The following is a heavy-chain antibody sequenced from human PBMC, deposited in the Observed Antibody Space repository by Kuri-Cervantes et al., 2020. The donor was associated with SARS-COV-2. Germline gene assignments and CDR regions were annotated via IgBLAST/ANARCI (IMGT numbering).Heavy chain of an antibody. V-gene: IGHV4-4*07. Sequence: SETLSLTCTVSGGSISSYYWSWIRQPAGKGLEWIGRIYTSGSTNYNPSLKSRVTMSVDTSKNQFSLKLSSVTAADTAVYSCASSGGDYYDSSGYSLFDYWGQGTLVTVSS. CDR2: IYTSGST. CDR1: GGSISSYY. D-gene: IGHD3-22*01. J-gene: IGHJ4*02. CDR3: ASSGGDYYDSSGYSLFDY.